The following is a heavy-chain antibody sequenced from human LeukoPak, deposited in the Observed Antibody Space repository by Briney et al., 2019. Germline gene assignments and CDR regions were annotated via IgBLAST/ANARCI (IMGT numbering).Heavy chain of an antibody. CDR3: ARRTSGAFAI. V-gene: IGHV3-48*03. CDR2: ISSSGSDK. Sequence: GGSLRLSCEASGFPFSDHEMNWVRQAPGKGLEWVSYISSSGSDKYYPDSVKGRFTISRDNAKNSLYLQMNSLRAEDTAVYYCARRTSGAFAIWGQGTKVTVSS. CDR1: GFPFSDHE. J-gene: IGHJ3*02.